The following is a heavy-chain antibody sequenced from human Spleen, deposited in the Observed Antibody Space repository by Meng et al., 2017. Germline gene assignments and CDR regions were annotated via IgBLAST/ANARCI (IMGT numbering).Heavy chain of an antibody. CDR2: INHSGST. V-gene: IGHV4-34*01. CDR3: ARGPTTMAHDFDY. J-gene: IGHJ4*02. D-gene: IGHD4-11*01. Sequence: VQLQQWGAGLWKHSETLSLTCVVSGGSFSDYYWSWIRQPPGKGLEWIGEINHSGSTNYNPSLESRATISVDTSQNNLSLKLSSVTAADSAVYYCARGPTTMAHDFDYWGQGTLVTVSS. CDR1: GGSFSDYY.